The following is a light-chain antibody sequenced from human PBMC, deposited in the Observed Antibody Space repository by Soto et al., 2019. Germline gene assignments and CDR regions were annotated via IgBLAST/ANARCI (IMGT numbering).Light chain of an antibody. Sequence: QPVLTQSPSASGSLGASVKLTCTLSSDYTTYAIAWHQQQSEKGPRFLMKINYDGTHSKGDGFFDRVSGSSSGAERHLTISSLQSEDEADYYCQSLGTGIQVFGGGTKLTVL. J-gene: IGLJ3*02. CDR2: INYDGTH. CDR1: SDYTTYA. V-gene: IGLV4-69*01. CDR3: QSLGTGIQV.